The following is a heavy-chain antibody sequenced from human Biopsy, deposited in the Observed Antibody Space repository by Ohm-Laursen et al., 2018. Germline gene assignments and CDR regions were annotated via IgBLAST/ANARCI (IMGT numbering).Heavy chain of an antibody. CDR3: AKCMTGGSNYYFHH. Sequence: SLRLSCSASGFTFSSYGMHWVRQAPGKGLEWVAAIWYDGSNKNYADSVKGRFTISRDNSKNTLYLQMNSLRAEDTAVYYCAKCMTGGSNYYFHHCGQGTLVTVSS. CDR2: IWYDGSNK. J-gene: IGHJ4*02. V-gene: IGHV3-33*06. CDR1: GFTFSSYG. D-gene: IGHD2-8*01.